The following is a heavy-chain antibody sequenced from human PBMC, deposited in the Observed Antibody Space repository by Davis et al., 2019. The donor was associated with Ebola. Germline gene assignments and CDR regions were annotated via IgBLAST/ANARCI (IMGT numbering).Heavy chain of an antibody. V-gene: IGHV4-39*01. J-gene: IGHJ4*02. CDR3: ARYFDWLGFDY. CDR2: IYYSGST. CDR1: GGSISSSSYY. D-gene: IGHD3-9*01. Sequence: SETLSLTCTVSGGSISSSSYYWGWIRQPPGKGLEWIGSIYYSGSTYYNPSLKSRVTISVDTSKNQFSLKLSSVTAADTAVYYCARYFDWLGFDYWGQGTLVTVSS.